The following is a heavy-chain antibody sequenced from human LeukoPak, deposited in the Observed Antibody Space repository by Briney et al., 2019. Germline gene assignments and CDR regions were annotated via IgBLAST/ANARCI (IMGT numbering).Heavy chain of an antibody. J-gene: IGHJ4*02. Sequence: SVKVSSKASGGTFSSYAISWVRQAPGQGLEWMGGIIPIFGTANYAQKFQGRVTITTDESTSTAYMELSSLRSEDTAVYYCARIVQMATSPPYFDYWGQGTLVTVSS. CDR2: IIPIFGTA. D-gene: IGHD5-24*01. CDR3: ARIVQMATSPPYFDY. CDR1: GGTFSSYA. V-gene: IGHV1-69*05.